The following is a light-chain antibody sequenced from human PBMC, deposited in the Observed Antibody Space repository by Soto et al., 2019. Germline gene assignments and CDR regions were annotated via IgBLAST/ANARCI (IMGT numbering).Light chain of an antibody. Sequence: EIVLTQSPGALSLSPWXRXXPXXXXSQSFSGNYLTWYQHKPGQAPRLLIYGSYHRATGIPDRFSGSGSGTEFTLTISSLQPEDFATYYCQQRNSYPITFGQGTRLEIK. CDR3: QQRNSYPIT. V-gene: IGKV3D-20*02. CDR2: GSY. J-gene: IGKJ5*01. CDR1: QSFSGNY.